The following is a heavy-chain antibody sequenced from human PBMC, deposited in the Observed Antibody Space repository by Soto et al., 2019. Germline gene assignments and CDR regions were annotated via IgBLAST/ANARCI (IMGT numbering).Heavy chain of an antibody. CDR3: AKDRRHYYDSRGPWYFDL. J-gene: IGHJ2*01. CDR2: ISGSGGST. V-gene: IGHV3-23*01. D-gene: IGHD3-22*01. CDR1: GFTFSSYA. Sequence: EVQLLESGGGLVQPGGSLRLSCAASGFTFSSYALSWVRQAQGKGLEWVSAISGSGGSTYYADSVKGRFTISRDNSKNTLYLQMNSLRAEDTAVYYCAKDRRHYYDSRGPWYFDLGGRGTLVTVSS.